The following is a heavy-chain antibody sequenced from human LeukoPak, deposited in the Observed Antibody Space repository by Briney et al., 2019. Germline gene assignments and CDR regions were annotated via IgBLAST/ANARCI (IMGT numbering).Heavy chain of an antibody. CDR3: ATYYYGSGPEK. D-gene: IGHD3-10*01. CDR1: GFTFSNYG. CDR2: IPYDGSDK. V-gene: IGHV3-30*02. J-gene: IGHJ4*02. Sequence: GGSLRLSCSASGFTFSNYGIHWVRQAPGRGLEWVAFIPYDGSDKYYADSVKGRFTISRDIPKNTAYLQMNSLRAEDTAVYYCATYYYGSGPEKWGQGTLVIVSS.